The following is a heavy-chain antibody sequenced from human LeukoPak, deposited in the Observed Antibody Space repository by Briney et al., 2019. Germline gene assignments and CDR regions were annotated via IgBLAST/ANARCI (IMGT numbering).Heavy chain of an antibody. J-gene: IGHJ4*02. CDR3: AKEGRSLQTY. V-gene: IGHV3-30*04. Sequence: GGSLRLSCAASGLNFSGYAMHWVRQAPGKGLDWVAVISNDGSDKYYADSVKGRFTISRDNSKNTLYLQMNSLRAEDTAVYYCAKEGRSLQTYWGQGTLVTVSS. CDR2: ISNDGSDK. CDR1: GLNFSGYA. D-gene: IGHD5-24*01.